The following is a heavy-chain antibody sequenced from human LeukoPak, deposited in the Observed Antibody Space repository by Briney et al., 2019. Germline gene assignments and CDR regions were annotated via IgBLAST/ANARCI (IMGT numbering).Heavy chain of an antibody. CDR2: IYYSGST. CDR3: ARELRWSHFDY. J-gene: IGHJ4*02. CDR1: GGSISSSNYY. D-gene: IGHD4-23*01. V-gene: IGHV4-39*07. Sequence: SETLSLTCTVSGGSISSSNYYWGWIRQPPGKGLEWIGNIYYSGSTYYNPSLKSRVTISVDTSKNQFSQKLSSVTAADTAVYYCARELRWSHFDYWGQGTLVTVSS.